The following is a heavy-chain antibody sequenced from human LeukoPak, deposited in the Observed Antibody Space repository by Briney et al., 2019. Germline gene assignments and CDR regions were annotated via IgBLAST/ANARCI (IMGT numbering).Heavy chain of an antibody. J-gene: IGHJ4*02. Sequence: GGSLRLSCAASGFTFSSYWMSWVCQAPGKGLEWVANIKQDGSEKYYVDSVKGRFTISRDNAKNSLYLQMNSLRAEDTAVYYCARSHSSGWYYFDYWGQGTLVTVSS. CDR3: ARSHSSGWYYFDY. D-gene: IGHD6-19*01. CDR2: IKQDGSEK. V-gene: IGHV3-7*01. CDR1: GFTFSSYW.